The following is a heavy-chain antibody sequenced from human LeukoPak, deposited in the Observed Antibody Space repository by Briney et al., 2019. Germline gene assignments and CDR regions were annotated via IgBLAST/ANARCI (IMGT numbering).Heavy chain of an antibody. CDR2: LSSSSSTI. J-gene: IGHJ6*02. Sequence: GGSLRLSCAASGFTFSGYCMTWVRQAPGKGLEWVSYLSSSSSTIYYADSVKGRFTISRDNAKNSLYLQMNSLRAEDTAVYYCARDRRTYYDFWSGYYTGHYYYGMDVWGQGTTVTVSS. D-gene: IGHD3-3*01. CDR1: GFTFSGYC. CDR3: ARDRRTYYDFWSGYYTGHYYYGMDV. V-gene: IGHV3-48*01.